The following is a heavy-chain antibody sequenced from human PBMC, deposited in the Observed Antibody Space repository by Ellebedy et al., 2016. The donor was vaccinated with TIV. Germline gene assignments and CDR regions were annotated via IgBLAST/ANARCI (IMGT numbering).Heavy chain of an antibody. CDR3: ARVGIVGAKYHDYYYGMDV. CDR2: ISSSSKNI. J-gene: IGHJ6*02. V-gene: IGHV3-48*02. Sequence: GESLKISCAVSGFPSRSYSLNWVRQAPGKGLEWIAYISSSSKNIYYADSVKGRFTISRDNPENSLSMQMHGLRDEDTAVYYCARVGIVGAKYHDYYYGMDVWGQGTTVTVSS. CDR1: GFPSRSYS. D-gene: IGHD1-26*01.